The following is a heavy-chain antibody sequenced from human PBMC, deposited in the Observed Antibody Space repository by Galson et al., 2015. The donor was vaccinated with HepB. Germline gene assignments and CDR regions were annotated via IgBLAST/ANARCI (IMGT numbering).Heavy chain of an antibody. V-gene: IGHV4-61*01. CDR2: IYYSGST. CDR1: GGSVSSGSYY. J-gene: IGHJ4*02. D-gene: IGHD5-18*01. Sequence: LSLTCTVSGGSVSSGSYYWSWIRQPPGKGLEWIGYIYYSGSTNYNPSLKSRVTISVDTSKNQFSLKLSSVTAADTAVYYCARDFPTKLGYSYGNAYSGQATLFTVSS. CDR3: ARDFPTKLGYSYGNAY.